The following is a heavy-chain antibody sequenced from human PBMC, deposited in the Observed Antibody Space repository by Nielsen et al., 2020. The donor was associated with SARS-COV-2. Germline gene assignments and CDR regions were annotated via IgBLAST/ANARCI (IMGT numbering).Heavy chain of an antibody. D-gene: IGHD6-19*01. CDR1: GGSISSYY. J-gene: IGHJ6*02. Sequence: GSLRLSCTVSGGSISSYYWSWIRQPPGKGLEWIGYIYYSGSTNYNPSPKSRVTISVDTSKNQFSLKLSSVTAADTAVYYCARDRRPPASSGWSSYYYYYGMDVWGQGTTVTVSS. CDR3: ARDRRPPASSGWSSYYYYYGMDV. CDR2: IYYSGST. V-gene: IGHV4-59*13.